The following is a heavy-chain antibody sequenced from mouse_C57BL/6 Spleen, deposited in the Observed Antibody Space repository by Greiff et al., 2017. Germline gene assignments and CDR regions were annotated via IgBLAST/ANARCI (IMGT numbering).Heavy chain of an antibody. J-gene: IGHJ4*01. D-gene: IGHD1-1*01. V-gene: IGHV2-2*01. Sequence: QVQLQQSGPGLVQPSPCLSITCTVSGFSLTSYGVNWVRQSPGKGLEWLGVIWRGGSKDYYAAFISSLGISKGNSKSQVFFKMNSLQADDTAIYYCARNLDYGSGGYAMDYWGQGTSVTVSA. CDR2: IWRGGSK. CDR3: ARNLDYGSGGYAMDY. CDR1: GFSLTSYG.